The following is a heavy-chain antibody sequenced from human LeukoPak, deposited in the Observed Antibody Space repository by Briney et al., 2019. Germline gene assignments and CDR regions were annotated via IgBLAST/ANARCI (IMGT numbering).Heavy chain of an antibody. D-gene: IGHD2-8*01. Sequence: LSGGSLRLSCAASGFSFRNYAMTWVRQAPGKGLGWVSVVTGDGDTTYYASSLKGRFTISRDNSRNTLYLQMNSLRAEDTAVYHCASNAADCTTSACYDSWGQGTLVTVSS. J-gene: IGHJ4*02. CDR2: VTGDGDTT. CDR3: ASNAADCTTSACYDS. V-gene: IGHV3-23*01. CDR1: GFSFRNYA.